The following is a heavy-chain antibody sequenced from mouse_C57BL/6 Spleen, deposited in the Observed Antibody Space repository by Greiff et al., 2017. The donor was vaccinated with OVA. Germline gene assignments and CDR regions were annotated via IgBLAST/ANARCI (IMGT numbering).Heavy chain of an antibody. Sequence: ESGPGLVKPSQSLSLTCSVTGYSITSGYYWNWIRQFPGNKLEWMGYISYDGSNNYNPSLKNRISITRDTSKNQFFLKLNSVTTEDTATYYCARGLGRVYFDYWGQGTTLTVSS. J-gene: IGHJ2*01. D-gene: IGHD4-1*01. V-gene: IGHV3-6*01. CDR3: ARGLGRVYFDY. CDR2: ISYDGSN. CDR1: GYSITSGYY.